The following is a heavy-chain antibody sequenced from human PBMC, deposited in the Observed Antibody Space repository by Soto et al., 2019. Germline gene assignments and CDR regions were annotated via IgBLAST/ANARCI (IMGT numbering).Heavy chain of an antibody. J-gene: IGHJ5*02. CDR3: ARPPSTFWSAP. V-gene: IGHV4-39*01. CDR1: GGSISRSSYF. D-gene: IGHD2-2*01. Sequence: SETLSLTCSVSGGSISRSSYFWGWIRQPPGKGLEWIGSIYYSGSTYYNPSLKSRVTVSVDTTKNQFSLKLTSVTAADTAVYFWARPPSTFWSAPGGQGTLVTVSS. CDR2: IYYSGST.